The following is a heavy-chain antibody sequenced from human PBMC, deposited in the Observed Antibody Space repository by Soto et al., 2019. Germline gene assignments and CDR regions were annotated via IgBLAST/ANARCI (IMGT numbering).Heavy chain of an antibody. D-gene: IGHD6-19*01. Sequence: GGSLRLSCAASGFTFSSYSMNWVRQAPGKGLEWVSSISSSSSYIYYADSVKGRFTISRDNAKNSLYLQMNSLRAEDTAVYYCARIGAPTEWLAMSPFDYWGQGTLVTVSS. CDR3: ARIGAPTEWLAMSPFDY. CDR1: GFTFSSYS. J-gene: IGHJ4*02. CDR2: ISSSSSYI. V-gene: IGHV3-21*01.